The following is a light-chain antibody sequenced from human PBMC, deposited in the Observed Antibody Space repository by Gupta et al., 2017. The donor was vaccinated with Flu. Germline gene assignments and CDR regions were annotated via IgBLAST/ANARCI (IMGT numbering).Light chain of an antibody. V-gene: IGLV2-14*03. CDR2: DVT. CDR3: VSVTRGTSYV. CDR1: SSDIGACPH. J-gene: IGLJ1*01. Sequence: SITISCTGTSSDIGACPHISWYQQHPGKAPKIIIYDVTNRPAGVSHRFSGSKSGNTASLTISGRQAEDEADYYCVSVTRGTSYVFGPGTKVTVL.